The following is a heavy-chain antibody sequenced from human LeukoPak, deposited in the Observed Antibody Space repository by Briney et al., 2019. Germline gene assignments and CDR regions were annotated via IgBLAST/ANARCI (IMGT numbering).Heavy chain of an antibody. J-gene: IGHJ3*02. CDR3: ARQNSWYAFDI. Sequence: SETLSLTCAVYGGSFSGYYWSWIRQPPGKGLEWIGEINHSGSTNYNPSLKSRVTISVDTSKNQFSLKPSSVTAADTAVYYCARQNSWYAFDIWGQGTMVTVSS. CDR1: GGSFSGYY. V-gene: IGHV4-34*01. CDR2: INHSGST. D-gene: IGHD6-13*01.